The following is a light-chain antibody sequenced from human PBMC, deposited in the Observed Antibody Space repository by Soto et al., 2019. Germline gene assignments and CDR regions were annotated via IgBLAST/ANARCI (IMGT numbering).Light chain of an antibody. J-gene: IGKJ4*01. CDR1: QGISSY. Sequence: AIRMTQSPSSFSASTGDRVTITCRASQGISSYLAWYQQKPGKAPKLLIYAASTLQSGIPSRFSGSGSGTDFTLTISILQSEDFATYYCQQYYSYPVTFGPGTKVEIK. CDR3: QQYYSYPVT. V-gene: IGKV1-8*01. CDR2: AAS.